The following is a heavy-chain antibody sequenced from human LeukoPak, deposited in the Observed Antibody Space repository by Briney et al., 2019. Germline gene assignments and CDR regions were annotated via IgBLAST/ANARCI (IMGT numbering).Heavy chain of an antibody. D-gene: IGHD5-12*01. J-gene: IGHJ4*02. CDR3: ARDRSGYDPYFDY. CDR1: GFTVSSNY. CDR2: IYSGGST. Sequence: GGSLRLSCVDSGFTVSSNYMSWVRQAPGKGLEWVSVIYSGGSTYYADSVKGRFTISRDNSKNTLYLQMNSLRAEDTAVYYCARDRSGYDPYFDYWGQGTLVTVSS. V-gene: IGHV3-66*01.